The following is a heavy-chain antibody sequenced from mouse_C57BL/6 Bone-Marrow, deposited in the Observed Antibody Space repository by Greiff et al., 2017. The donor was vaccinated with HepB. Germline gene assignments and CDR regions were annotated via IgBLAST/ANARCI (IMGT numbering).Heavy chain of an antibody. D-gene: IGHD1-1*01. CDR1: GFTFSSYG. CDR2: ISSGGSYT. Sequence: EVQLVESGGDLVKPGGSLKLSCAASGFTFSSYGMSWVRQTPDKRLEWVATISSGGSYTYYPDSVKGRFTISRDNAKNTLYLQMSSLKSEDTAMYCCARRGYGSSHWYFDVWGTGTTVTVSS. V-gene: IGHV5-6*01. J-gene: IGHJ1*03. CDR3: ARRGYGSSHWYFDV.